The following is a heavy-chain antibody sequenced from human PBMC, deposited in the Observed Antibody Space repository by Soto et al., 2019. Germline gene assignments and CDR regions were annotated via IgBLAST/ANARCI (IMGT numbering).Heavy chain of an antibody. J-gene: IGHJ5*02. CDR1: GYTFTSYD. CDR2: MNPNSGNT. D-gene: IGHD6-13*01. CDR3: ARERTAAGTGWIDP. Sequence: QVQLVQSGAEVKKPGASVKVSCKASGYTFTSYDINWVRQATGQGLEWMGWMNPNSGNTGYAQKFQGRVTMTRNTPISTGDMELSSLRSEDPAVYYCARERTAAGTGWIDPWGQGTLVTVSS. V-gene: IGHV1-8*01.